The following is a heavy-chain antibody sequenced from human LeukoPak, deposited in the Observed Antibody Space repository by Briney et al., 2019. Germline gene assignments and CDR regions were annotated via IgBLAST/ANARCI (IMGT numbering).Heavy chain of an antibody. Sequence: ASVKVSCKASGYTFTSYGISWVRQAPGQGLEWMGWISAYNGNTNYAQKLQGRVTMTTDTSTSTAYMELRSLRSDDTAVYYCARGIRFLEWLLSENYYFDYWGQGTLVTASS. CDR3: ARGIRFLEWLLSENYYFDY. CDR2: ISAYNGNT. J-gene: IGHJ4*02. D-gene: IGHD3-3*01. V-gene: IGHV1-18*01. CDR1: GYTFTSYG.